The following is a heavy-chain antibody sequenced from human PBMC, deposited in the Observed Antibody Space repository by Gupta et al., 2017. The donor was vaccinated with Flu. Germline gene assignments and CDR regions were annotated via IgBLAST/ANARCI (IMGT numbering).Heavy chain of an antibody. J-gene: IGHJ1*01. CDR2: ILPVIGAA. D-gene: IGHD2-21*02. V-gene: IGHV1-69*01. CDR3: ARLSPCGGDCYYFHH. Sequence: QVQLVQSGTEVKKSGSSVMVSCQASGDTFSTDTFTWVRQAPGRGLEWMGGILPVIGAADYAQELQGRVTITADESTTTVYMELRSLRSDDTAVYYCARLSPCGGDCYYFHHWGQGTLVTVSS. CDR1: GDTFSTDT.